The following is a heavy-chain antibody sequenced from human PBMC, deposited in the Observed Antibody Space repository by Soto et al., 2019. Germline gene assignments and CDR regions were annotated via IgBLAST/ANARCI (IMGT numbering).Heavy chain of an antibody. CDR2: ISSSGSTI. CDR1: GFIFSDYY. CDR3: ARDLWGAYDS. Sequence: GGSLRLSCAASGFIFSDYYMSWIRQAPGKGLEWVSYISSSGSTIYDANSVKGRFTISRDNAKNSLFLQMDSLRAEDTAVYYCARDLWGAYDSWGQGVQVTVSS. V-gene: IGHV3-11*01. J-gene: IGHJ4*02. D-gene: IGHD3-16*01.